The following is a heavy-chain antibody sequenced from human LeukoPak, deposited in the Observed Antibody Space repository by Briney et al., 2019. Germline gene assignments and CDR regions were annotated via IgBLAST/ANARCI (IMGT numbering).Heavy chain of an antibody. V-gene: IGHV3-33*01. J-gene: IGHJ4*02. Sequence: HTGRSLRLSCAASGFTFSSYGMHWVRQAPGKGLEWVAVIWYDGSNKYYADSVKGRFTISRDNSKNTLYLQMNSLRAEDTAVYYCARDSRYGYSNDYWGQGTLVTVSS. CDR1: GFTFSSYG. D-gene: IGHD5-18*01. CDR2: IWYDGSNK. CDR3: ARDSRYGYSNDY.